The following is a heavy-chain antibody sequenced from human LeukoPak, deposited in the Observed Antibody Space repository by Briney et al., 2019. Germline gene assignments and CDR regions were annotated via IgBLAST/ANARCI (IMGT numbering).Heavy chain of an antibody. Sequence: GGSLRLSCAASGFTFSSYAVSWVRQAPGKGLEWVSAISGSGGSTYYTDSVKGRFTISRDNSKNTLYLQMNSLRAEDTAVYYCAKDAGSGYYSNFDYWGQGTLVTVSS. J-gene: IGHJ4*02. V-gene: IGHV3-23*01. CDR3: AKDAGSGYYSNFDY. D-gene: IGHD3-22*01. CDR2: ISGSGGST. CDR1: GFTFSSYA.